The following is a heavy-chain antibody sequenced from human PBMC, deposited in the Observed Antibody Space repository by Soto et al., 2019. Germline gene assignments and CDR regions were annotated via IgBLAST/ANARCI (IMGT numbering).Heavy chain of an antibody. CDR3: AKGTIVRGPVWFDP. CDR2: ISGSGGST. CDR1: GFTFSSYA. V-gene: IGHV3-23*01. Sequence: GGSLRLSCAASGFTFSSYALSWVRQAPGKGLEWVSAISGSGGSTYYADSVKGRFTISRDNSKNTLYLEMNSLRASDTAVYYCAKGTIVRGPVWFDPWGQGNLVTVSS. J-gene: IGHJ5*02. D-gene: IGHD3-10*01.